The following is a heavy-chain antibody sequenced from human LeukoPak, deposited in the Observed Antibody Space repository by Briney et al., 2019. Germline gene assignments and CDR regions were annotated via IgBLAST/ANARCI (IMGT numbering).Heavy chain of an antibody. CDR2: ISGSGGIT. D-gene: IGHD4-17*01. CDR1: GFTFSSYA. CDR3: AKRTTVTTATPTTFEY. V-gene: IGHV3-23*01. Sequence: GGSLRLSCAASGFTFSSYAMSWVRQAPGKGLEWVSGISGSGGITYYADSVKGRFTISRDNSKNTLYLQMNSLRAEDTAVYYCAKRTTVTTATPTTFEYWGQGTLVTVSS. J-gene: IGHJ4*02.